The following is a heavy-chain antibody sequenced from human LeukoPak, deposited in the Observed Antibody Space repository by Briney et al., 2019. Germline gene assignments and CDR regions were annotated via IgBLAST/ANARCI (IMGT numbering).Heavy chain of an antibody. CDR3: VRAGGDYPFDY. D-gene: IGHD2-21*02. CDR1: GFTFNSYR. V-gene: IGHV3-21*01. J-gene: IGHJ4*02. Sequence: GGSLRLSCTASGFTFNSYRMNWVRQAPGKGLEWVSSISSRSNSKYYADSVKGRVTISRDNAKNSVSLQMNSLRDADTALYYCVRAGGDYPFDYWGQGTLVAVSS. CDR2: ISSRSNSK.